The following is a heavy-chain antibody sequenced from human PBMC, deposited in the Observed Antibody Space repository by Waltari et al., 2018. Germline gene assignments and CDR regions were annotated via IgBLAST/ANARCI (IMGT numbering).Heavy chain of an antibody. CDR3: ARVNYDSSGYYSDY. CDR2: ISYDGSNK. D-gene: IGHD3-22*01. J-gene: IGHJ4*02. Sequence: QVQLVESGGGVVQPGRSLRLSCAASGFTFSSYAMHWVRQAPGKGLEWVAVISYDGSNKYYADSGKGRFTISRDNSKNTLYLQMNSLRAEDTAVYYCARVNYDSSGYYSDYWGQGTLVTVSS. V-gene: IGHV3-30-3*01. CDR1: GFTFSSYA.